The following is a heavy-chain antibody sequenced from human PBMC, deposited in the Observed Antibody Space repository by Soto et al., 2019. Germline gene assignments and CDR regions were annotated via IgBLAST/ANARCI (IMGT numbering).Heavy chain of an antibody. D-gene: IGHD3-3*01. CDR1: GFTFSNAW. CDR3: TTDLTIFGVVTPYWFDP. Sequence: GGSLRLSCAASGFTFSNAWMSWVRQAPGKGLEWVGRIKSKTDGGTTDYAAPVKGRFTISRDDSKSTLYLQMNSLKTEDTAVYYCTTDLTIFGVVTPYWFDPWGQGTLVTVAS. V-gene: IGHV3-15*01. CDR2: IKSKTDGGTT. J-gene: IGHJ5*02.